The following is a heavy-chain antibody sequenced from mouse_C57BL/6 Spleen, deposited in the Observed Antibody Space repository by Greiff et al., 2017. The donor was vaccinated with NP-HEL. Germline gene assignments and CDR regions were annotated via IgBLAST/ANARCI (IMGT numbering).Heavy chain of an antibody. V-gene: IGHV1-66*01. Sequence: VQLVESGPELVKPGASVKISCKASGYSFTSYYIHWVKQRPGQGLEWIGWIYPGSGNTKYNEKFKGKATLTADTSSSTAYMQLSSLTSEDSAVYYSARGRDLLWSFDSWGKGTTLTVSS. CDR1: GYSFTSYY. D-gene: IGHD2-1*01. CDR2: IYPGSGNT. J-gene: IGHJ2*01. CDR3: ARGRDLLWSFDS.